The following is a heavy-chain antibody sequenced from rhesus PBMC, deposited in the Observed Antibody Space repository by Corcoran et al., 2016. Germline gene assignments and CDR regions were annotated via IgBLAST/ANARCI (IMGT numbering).Heavy chain of an antibody. CDR1: GGSIRYSSY. CDR3: ASPAGGSGWEYFDY. CDR2: IYCSGSTT. J-gene: IGHJ4*01. V-gene: IGHV4S18*01. Sequence: QVQLQESGPGLVKPSATLSLTCAVPGGSIRYSSYWSWTRQPPGKGLEWIGYIYCSGSTTYYNPSLKSRVTISIATSKNQFSIKRRSVTAADTAVYYCASPAGGSGWEYFDYWGQGVLVTVSS. D-gene: IGHD6-31*01.